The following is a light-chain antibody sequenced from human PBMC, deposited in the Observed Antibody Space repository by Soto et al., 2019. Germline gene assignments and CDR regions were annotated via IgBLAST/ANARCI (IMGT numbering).Light chain of an antibody. Sequence: QMTHSPSTLSASVGDRLTITCRASQSVSTSLAWYQQKPGIAPKLLIYQASSLENGVPSRFSGSGSGTEFTLTISSLQPDDFATYYCQQYNSYRTFGQGTKVDIK. CDR3: QQYNSYRT. CDR1: QSVSTS. CDR2: QAS. J-gene: IGKJ1*01. V-gene: IGKV1-5*03.